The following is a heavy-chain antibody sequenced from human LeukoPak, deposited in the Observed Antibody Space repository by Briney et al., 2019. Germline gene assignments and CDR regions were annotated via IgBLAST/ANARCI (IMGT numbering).Heavy chain of an antibody. D-gene: IGHD3-22*01. V-gene: IGHV1-8*03. CDR2: MNPNSGNT. CDR3: ARVISHHSSGYYVLGY. J-gene: IGHJ4*02. CDR1: GYTFTSYD. Sequence: AASVKVSCKASGYTFTSYDINWVRQATGQGLEWMGWMNPNSGNTGYAQKFQGRVTITRNTSISTAYMELSSLRSEDTAVYYCARVISHHSSGYYVLGYWGQGTLVTVSS.